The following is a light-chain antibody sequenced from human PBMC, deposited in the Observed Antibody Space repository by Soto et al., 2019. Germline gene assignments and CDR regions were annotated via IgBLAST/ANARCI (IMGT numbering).Light chain of an antibody. J-gene: IGKJ1*01. V-gene: IGKV3-20*01. CDR3: QQYGSSGT. Sequence: EIVLTQSPGTLSLSPGERATLSCRASQSVGDYLTWYQQKPGQAPRLLIYGASNRATGIPDRFSGSGSGTDFTLTISRLEPEDFAVYYCQQYGSSGTFGQGTKVDI. CDR2: GAS. CDR1: QSVGDY.